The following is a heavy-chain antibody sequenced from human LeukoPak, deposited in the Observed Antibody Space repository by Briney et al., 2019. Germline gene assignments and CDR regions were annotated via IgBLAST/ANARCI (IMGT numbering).Heavy chain of an antibody. CDR2: INPNSGGT. V-gene: IGHV1-2*02. Sequence: GASVKVSCKASGYTFTGYYMHWVRQAPGQGLEWMGWINPNSGGTNYAQKFQGRVTMTRDTSISTAYMELSKLRSDDTVVYYCARSRYCSSTSCYSFDYWGQGTLATVSS. D-gene: IGHD2-2*01. CDR3: ARSRYCSSTSCYSFDY. CDR1: GYTFTGYY. J-gene: IGHJ4*02.